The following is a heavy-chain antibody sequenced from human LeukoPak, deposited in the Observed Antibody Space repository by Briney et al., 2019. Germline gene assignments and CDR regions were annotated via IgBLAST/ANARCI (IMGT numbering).Heavy chain of an antibody. CDR2: ISSSSSYI. V-gene: IGHV3-21*01. CDR3: ARASYGSGSYYDAFDI. CDR1: GFTFSSYS. Sequence: PGGSLRLSCAASGFTFSSYSMNWVRQAPGKGLEWVSSISSSSSYIYYADSVKGRFTISRDNAKNSLYLQMNSLRAEDTAVYYCARASYGSGSYYDAFDIWGQGTMVTVSS. D-gene: IGHD3-10*01. J-gene: IGHJ3*02.